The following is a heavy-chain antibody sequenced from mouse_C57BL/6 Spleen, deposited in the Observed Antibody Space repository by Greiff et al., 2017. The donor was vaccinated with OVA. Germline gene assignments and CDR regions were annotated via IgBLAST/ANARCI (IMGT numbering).Heavy chain of an antibody. CDR1: GYTFTSYW. CDR2: IDPSDSYT. J-gene: IGHJ2*01. V-gene: IGHV1-50*01. Sequence: QVQLKQPGAELVKPGASVKLSCKASGYTFTSYWMQWVKQRPGQGLEWIGEIDPSDSYTNYNQKFKGKATLTVDTSSSTAYMQLSSLTSEDSAVYYCARDFDDWGKGTTLTVSS. CDR3: ARDFDD.